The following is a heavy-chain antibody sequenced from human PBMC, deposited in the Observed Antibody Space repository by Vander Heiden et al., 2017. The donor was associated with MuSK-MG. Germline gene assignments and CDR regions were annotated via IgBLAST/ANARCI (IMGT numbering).Heavy chain of an antibody. Sequence: GSIRVYYWSCIRQPPGKGLQWLGYIFYSGTTTYNPSLRGRVNISIDTSKSQFSLKLRSVTAADTAVYYCARYPNFYDTSGYQLDYWGQGILVTVSP. CDR2: IFYSGTT. CDR3: ARYPNFYDTSGYQLDY. V-gene: IGHV4-59*01. D-gene: IGHD3-22*01. CDR1: GSIRVYY. J-gene: IGHJ4*02.